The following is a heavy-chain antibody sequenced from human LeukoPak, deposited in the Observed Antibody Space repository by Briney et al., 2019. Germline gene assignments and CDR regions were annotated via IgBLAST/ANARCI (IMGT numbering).Heavy chain of an antibody. CDR2: INHSGST. CDR1: GGSFSGYY. D-gene: IGHD3-10*01. J-gene: IGHJ4*02. CDR3: ARFGDANFDY. V-gene: IGHV4-34*01. Sequence: PETLSLTCAVYGGSFSGYYWSWIRQPPGKGLEWIGEINHSGSTNYNPSLKSRVTISVDTSKNQFSLKLSSVTAADTAVYYCARFGDANFDYWGQGTLVTVSS.